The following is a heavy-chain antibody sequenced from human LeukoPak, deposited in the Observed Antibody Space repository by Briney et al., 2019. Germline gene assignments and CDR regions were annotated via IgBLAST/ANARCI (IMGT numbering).Heavy chain of an antibody. CDR2: IYYSGST. D-gene: IGHD6-19*01. J-gene: IGHJ3*02. CDR3: ARERRSAVAGFDAFDI. CDR1: GGSISSGGYY. V-gene: IGHV4-31*03. Sequence: SQTLSLTCTVSGGSISSGGYYWSWIRQHPGKGLEWIGYIYYSGSTYYNPSLKSRVTISVDTSKNQFSLKLSSVTAADTAVYYCARERRSAVAGFDAFDIWGQGTMVTVSS.